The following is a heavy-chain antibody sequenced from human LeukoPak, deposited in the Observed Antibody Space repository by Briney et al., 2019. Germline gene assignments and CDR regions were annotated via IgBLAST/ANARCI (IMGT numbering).Heavy chain of an antibody. Sequence: GASVKVSCKPSGYTFSGYYIHWVRQAPGQGLEWMGIINPSGGSTSYAQKFQGRVTMTRDMSTSTVYMELSSLRSEDTAVYYCARERSRYAFDIWGQGTMVTVSS. CDR2: INPSGGST. CDR3: ARERSRYAFDI. V-gene: IGHV1-46*01. CDR1: GYTFSGYY. J-gene: IGHJ3*02.